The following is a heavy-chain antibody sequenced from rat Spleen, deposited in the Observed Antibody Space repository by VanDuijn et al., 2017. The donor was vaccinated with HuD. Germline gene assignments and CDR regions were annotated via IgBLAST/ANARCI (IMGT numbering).Heavy chain of an antibody. CDR2: ISYDGSST. D-gene: IGHD4-3*01. V-gene: IGHV5-7*01. CDR1: GFTFSNYY. J-gene: IGHJ2*01. Sequence: EVQLVESGGGLVQPGRSMKLSCAASGFTFSNYYMAWVRQAPKKGLEWVATISYDGSSTYYRDSVKGRFTISRDNAQNTLYLQMNSLRSEDTATYYCTREGNSGYDYWGQGVMVTVSS. CDR3: TREGNSGYDY.